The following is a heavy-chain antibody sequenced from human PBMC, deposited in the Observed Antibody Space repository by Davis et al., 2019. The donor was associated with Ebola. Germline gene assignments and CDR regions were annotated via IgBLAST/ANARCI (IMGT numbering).Heavy chain of an antibody. CDR1: GYTFTSYY. Sequence: AASVKVSCKASGYTFTSYYIHWVRQAPGQGLEWMGMINPSGGNTRYAQQFQGRVTMTRDTATRTVYMAVSSPRSDDTAVYYCARDRTDSSPYYFYGVDVWGQGTTVTVSS. V-gene: IGHV1-46*01. J-gene: IGHJ6*02. CDR3: ARDRTDSSPYYFYGVDV. CDR2: INPSGGNT. D-gene: IGHD6-13*01.